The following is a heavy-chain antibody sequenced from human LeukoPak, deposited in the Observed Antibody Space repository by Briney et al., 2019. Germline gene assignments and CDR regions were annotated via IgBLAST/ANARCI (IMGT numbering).Heavy chain of an antibody. CDR1: GFTLSNNY. CDR3: ASSLLHRRELGAFDI. Sequence: GGSLRLSCAASGFTLSNNYMTWVRQALGKGLEYVSAISSNGGSTYYANSVKGRFTISRDNSKNTLYLQMGSLRAEDMAVYYCASSLLHRRELGAFDIWGQGTMVTVSS. D-gene: IGHD1-26*01. J-gene: IGHJ3*02. V-gene: IGHV3-64*01. CDR2: ISSNGGST.